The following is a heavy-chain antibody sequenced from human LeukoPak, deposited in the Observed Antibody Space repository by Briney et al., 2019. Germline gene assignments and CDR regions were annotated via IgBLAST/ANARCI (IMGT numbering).Heavy chain of an antibody. V-gene: IGHV3-48*03. Sequence: PGGSLRLSCAASGFTFSSYEMNWVRQAPGKGLEWVSYISSSGSTIYYADSVKGRFTISRDNAKNSLYLQMNSLRAEDMALYYCAKGKYSSSWYFDYWGQGTLVTVSS. J-gene: IGHJ4*02. CDR2: ISSSGSTI. D-gene: IGHD6-13*01. CDR1: GFTFSSYE. CDR3: AKGKYSSSWYFDY.